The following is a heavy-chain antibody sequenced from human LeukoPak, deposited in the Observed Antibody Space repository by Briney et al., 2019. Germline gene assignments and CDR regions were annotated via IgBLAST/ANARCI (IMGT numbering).Heavy chain of an antibody. CDR3: ARDEVATKVGNFDY. CDR2: IYYSGST. J-gene: IGHJ4*02. CDR1: GGSISSSSYY. V-gene: IGHV4-39*07. Sequence: SETLSLTCTVSGGSISSSSYYWGWIRQPPGKGLEWIGSIYYSGSTYYNPSLKSRVTISVDTSKNQFSLKLSSVTAADTAVYYCARDEVATKVGNFDYWGQGTLVTVSS. D-gene: IGHD5-12*01.